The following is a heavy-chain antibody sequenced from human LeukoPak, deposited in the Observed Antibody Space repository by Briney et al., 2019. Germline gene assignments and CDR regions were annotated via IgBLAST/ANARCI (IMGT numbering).Heavy chain of an antibody. D-gene: IGHD2-15*01. J-gene: IGHJ6*03. CDR2: IRYDGSNK. CDR1: GFTFSSYG. CDR3: AKDLYCSGGSCYSSYMDV. V-gene: IGHV3-30*02. Sequence: PGGSLRLSCAASGFTFSSYGMHWVRQAPGKGLEWVAFIRYDGSNKYYADSVKGRFTISRDNSKNTLYLQMNSLRAEDTAVYYCAKDLYCSGGSCYSSYMDVWGKGNTVTVSS.